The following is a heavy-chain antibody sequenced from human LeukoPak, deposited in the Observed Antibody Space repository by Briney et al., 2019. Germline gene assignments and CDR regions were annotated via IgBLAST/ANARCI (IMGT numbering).Heavy chain of an antibody. D-gene: IGHD1-26*01. Sequence: ASVKVSCKASGYTFTSYDINWVRQATGQGLEWMGWMNPNSGNTGYAQKFQGRVTMTRNTSISTAYMELSSLRSEDTAVYYCARVSPGGSYYSYGMDVWGQGTTVTVSS. V-gene: IGHV1-8*01. J-gene: IGHJ6*02. CDR2: MNPNSGNT. CDR3: ARVSPGGSYYSYGMDV. CDR1: GYTFTSYD.